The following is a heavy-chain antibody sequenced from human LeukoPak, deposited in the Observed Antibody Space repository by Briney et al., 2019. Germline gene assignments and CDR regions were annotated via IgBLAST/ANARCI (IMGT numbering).Heavy chain of an antibody. Sequence: GGSLRLSCAASGFTFNTYGMHWVRQAPGKGLEWVAVIRYDGSNKYFADSVKGRFTISRDNSKNSLYLQMNSLRAEETAMYYCARALYSYGVLDYWGHGTLVSVSS. J-gene: IGHJ4*01. CDR3: ARALYSYGVLDY. V-gene: IGHV3-33*01. D-gene: IGHD5-18*01. CDR1: GFTFNTYG. CDR2: IRYDGSNK.